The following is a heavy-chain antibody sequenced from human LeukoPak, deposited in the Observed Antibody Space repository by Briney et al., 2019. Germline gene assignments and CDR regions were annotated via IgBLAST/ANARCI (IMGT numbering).Heavy chain of an antibody. CDR1: GFTFSNYA. D-gene: IGHD6-13*01. CDR2: ISGSGYST. J-gene: IGHJ4*02. Sequence: AAGSLRLSCAASGFTFSNYAMSWVRQAPGKGLEWVSTISGSGYSTYYADSVKGRFTISSDNSKNTLFLQINSLRAEDTAVYYCAKATYTSSWNLYFDYWGQGTLVTVSS. CDR3: AKATYTSSWNLYFDY. V-gene: IGHV3-23*01.